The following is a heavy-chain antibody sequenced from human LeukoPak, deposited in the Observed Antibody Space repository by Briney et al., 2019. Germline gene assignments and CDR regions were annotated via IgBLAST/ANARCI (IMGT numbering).Heavy chain of an antibody. V-gene: IGHV3-11*06. D-gene: IGHD3-10*01. J-gene: IGHJ4*02. CDR3: ALAVLWFGEFSPY. Sequence: GSLRLSCAASGFTFSDYYMSWIRQAPGKGLEWVSYISSSSSYTNYADSVKGRFTISRDNAKNSLYLQMNSLRAEDTAVYYCALAVLWFGEFSPYWGQGTLVTVSS. CDR1: GFTFSDYY. CDR2: ISSSSSYT.